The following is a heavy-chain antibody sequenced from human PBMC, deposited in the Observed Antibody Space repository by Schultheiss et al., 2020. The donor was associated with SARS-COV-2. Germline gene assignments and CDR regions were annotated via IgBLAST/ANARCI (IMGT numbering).Heavy chain of an antibody. CDR2: ISYDGSNK. D-gene: IGHD3-22*01. Sequence: GGSLRLSCAASGFTFSSYGMHWVRQAPGKGLEWVAVISYDGSNKYYADSVKGRFTISRDNSKNTQYLQMNSLRAEDTAVYYCAKEYYYDSSGYYWSYYYYYGMDVWGQGTTVTVSS. CDR3: AKEYYYDSSGYYWSYYYYYGMDV. CDR1: GFTFSSYG. J-gene: IGHJ6*02. V-gene: IGHV3-30*18.